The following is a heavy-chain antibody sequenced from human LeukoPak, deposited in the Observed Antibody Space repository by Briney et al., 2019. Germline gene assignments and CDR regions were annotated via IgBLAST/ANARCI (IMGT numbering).Heavy chain of an antibody. D-gene: IGHD2-15*01. Sequence: SETLSLTCTVSGGSISSYYWSWIRQPPGKGLEWIGYIYHSGSTNYNPSLKSRVTISVDTSKNQFSLKLSSVTAADTAVYYCARVFVGYCSGGSCYNFDYWGQGTLVTVSS. CDR2: IYHSGST. J-gene: IGHJ4*02. CDR3: ARVFVGYCSGGSCYNFDY. V-gene: IGHV4-59*01. CDR1: GGSISSYY.